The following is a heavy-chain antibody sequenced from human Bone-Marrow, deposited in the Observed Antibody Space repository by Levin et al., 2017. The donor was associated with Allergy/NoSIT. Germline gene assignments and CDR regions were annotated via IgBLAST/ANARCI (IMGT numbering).Heavy chain of an antibody. CDR3: VRGYYGLLDGYYFDY. CDR2: INNNGGTT. CDR1: GFSFSTFE. Sequence: GGSLRLSCAASGFSFSTFEMNWVRQAPGKGLEWLSYINNNGGTTHYADSVKGRFTVSRDNAKSSLFLQMHSLRPADSAVYYCVRGYYGLLDGYYFDYWGQGTVVTVSS. D-gene: IGHD3-9*01. J-gene: IGHJ4*02. V-gene: IGHV3-48*03.